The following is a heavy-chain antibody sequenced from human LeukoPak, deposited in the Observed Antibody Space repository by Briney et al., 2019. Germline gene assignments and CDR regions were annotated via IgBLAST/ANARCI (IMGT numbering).Heavy chain of an antibody. CDR2: ISNSSNTI. V-gene: IGHV3-48*01. CDR1: GFTLSTYT. D-gene: IGHD3-10*01. Sequence: GGSLRLSCAASGFTLSTYTMNWVRQAPGKGLEWISYISNSSNTIYYADSVKGRFTISRDNAKNSQFLQLNSLRVEDTAVYYCATTEFLDHWGQGTLVTVSS. J-gene: IGHJ4*02. CDR3: ATTEFLDH.